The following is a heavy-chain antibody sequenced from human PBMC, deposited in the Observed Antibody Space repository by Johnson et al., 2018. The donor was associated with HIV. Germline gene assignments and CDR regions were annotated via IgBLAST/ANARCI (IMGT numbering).Heavy chain of an antibody. CDR1: GFTFSNYW. D-gene: IGHD6-13*01. CDR3: TTAAAAPYAFDI. J-gene: IGHJ3*02. Sequence: VQLVESGGGLVQPGGSLRLSCAASGFTFSNYWMHWVRQAPGKGLVWVSRIKSGGSTYYADSVKGRFTISRDNSKNTLYLQMNSLKTEDTAVYYCTTAAAAPYAFDIWGQGTVVTVSS. V-gene: IGHV3-74*01. CDR2: IKSGGST.